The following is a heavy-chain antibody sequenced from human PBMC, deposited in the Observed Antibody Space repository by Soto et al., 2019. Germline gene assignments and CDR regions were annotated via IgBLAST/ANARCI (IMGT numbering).Heavy chain of an antibody. Sequence: ASVKVSCKASGYTFTNFGVTWVRRAPGQGLEWMGWISAYTDTPNYAQKFQGRVTMTIDTSTSTAYMGLRRLTSDDTAVYYCGRVIPGVEAWFDPWGQGTLVTVSA. CDR3: GRVIPGVEAWFDP. J-gene: IGHJ5*02. V-gene: IGHV1-18*01. CDR1: GYTFTNFG. D-gene: IGHD2-8*01. CDR2: ISAYTDTP.